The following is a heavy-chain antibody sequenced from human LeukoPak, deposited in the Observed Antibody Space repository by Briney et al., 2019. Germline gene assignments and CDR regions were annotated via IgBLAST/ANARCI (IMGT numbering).Heavy chain of an antibody. CDR1: GLTFAGYD. D-gene: IGHD2-2*01. J-gene: IGHJ4*02. Sequence: GGSLRLSCAASGLTFAGYDMSWVRQAPGKGLEWVSPICASGDNTYYAGSLKGRFTISRDNSKNTLYLQMDSLRAEDTAVYYCAKRFCSATRFFYFDYWGQGTLVTVSS. CDR2: ICASGDNT. V-gene: IGHV3-23*01. CDR3: AKRFCSATRFFYFDY.